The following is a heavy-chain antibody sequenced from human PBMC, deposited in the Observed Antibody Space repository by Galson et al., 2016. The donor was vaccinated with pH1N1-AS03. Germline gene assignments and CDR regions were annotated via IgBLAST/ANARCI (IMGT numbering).Heavy chain of an antibody. J-gene: IGHJ4*02. CDR3: ATDGPRGSLSS. Sequence: VKVSCEVSGYTFTDYNMHWVQQAPGKGLEWMGLVDPDTSKTKYAEKFQGRVTITADTSRDTAYMDLSGLRSADTAIYYCATDGPRGSLSSWGQGTLVTVSS. D-gene: IGHD6-6*01. CDR1: GYTFTDYN. CDR2: VDPDTSKT. V-gene: IGHV1-69-2*01.